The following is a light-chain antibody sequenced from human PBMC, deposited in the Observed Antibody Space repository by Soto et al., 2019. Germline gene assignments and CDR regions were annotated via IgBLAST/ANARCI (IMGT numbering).Light chain of an antibody. J-gene: IGLJ1*01. V-gene: IGLV2-14*01. CDR2: EVS. Sequence: QSVLTQPASVSGSPGQSITISCTGTSGDVGGYNYVSWYQQHPGKAPKLMIYEVSNRPSGVSNRFSGSKSGNTASLTISGLQAEDEADYYCTSWDSSLSAYVFXTGTKVTVL. CDR3: TSWDSSLSAYV. CDR1: SGDVGGYNY.